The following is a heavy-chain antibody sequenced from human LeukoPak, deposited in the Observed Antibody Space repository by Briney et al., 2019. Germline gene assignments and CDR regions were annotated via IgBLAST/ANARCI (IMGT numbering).Heavy chain of an antibody. J-gene: IGHJ4*02. CDR2: MNPNSGNT. CDR1: GYAFTSYD. D-gene: IGHD2-15*01. CDR3: ATELRHQDY. Sequence: AASVKVSCKASGYAFTSYDINWVRQATGQGLEWMGYMNPNSGNTVSAQKFQGRVTMTRDTSISTAYMELSSLRSEDTAVYYCATELRHQDYWGQGTLVTVSS. V-gene: IGHV1-8*01.